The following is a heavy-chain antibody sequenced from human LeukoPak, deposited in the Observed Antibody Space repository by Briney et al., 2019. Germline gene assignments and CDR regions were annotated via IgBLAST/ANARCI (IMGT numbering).Heavy chain of an antibody. J-gene: IGHJ3*02. Sequence: ASVKVSCKVSGYTLTELSMHWVRQAPGKGLEWMGGFDPEDGETIYAQKFQGRVTMTEDTSTDTAYMGLSSLRSEDTAVYYCATEQAGTKAVDAFDIWGQGTMVTVSS. CDR2: FDPEDGET. V-gene: IGHV1-24*01. CDR3: ATEQAGTKAVDAFDI. CDR1: GYTLTELS. D-gene: IGHD6-19*01.